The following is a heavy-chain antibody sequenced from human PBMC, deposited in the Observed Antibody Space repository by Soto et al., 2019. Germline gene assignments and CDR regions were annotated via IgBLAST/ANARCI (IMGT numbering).Heavy chain of an antibody. Sequence: EVQLVESGGGLVQPGRSLRIACIGAGFNFDDHAMVWVRQDPGKGLEWGSSITWDSGTKDYADSVKGRFVISRDNAKTSLFMQMDSLRPEDTALYYCAKDFLLGSRGYDPPHDYGNDARAVWGHWTTVTVSS. CDR3: AKDFLLGSRGYDPPHDYGNDARAV. J-gene: IGHJ6*02. CDR1: GFNFDDHA. CDR2: ITWDSGTK. V-gene: IGHV3-9*01. D-gene: IGHD5-12*01.